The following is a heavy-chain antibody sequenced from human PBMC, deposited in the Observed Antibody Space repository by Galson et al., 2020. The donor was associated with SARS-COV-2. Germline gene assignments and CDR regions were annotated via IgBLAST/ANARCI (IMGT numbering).Heavy chain of an antibody. CDR1: GGSVSSGSYY. Sequence: SETLSLTCTVSGGSVSSGSYYWSWIRQPPGKGLEWIGYIYYSGSTNYNPSHKSRVTISVDTSKNQFSLKLSSVTAADTAVYYCARSPIYLGGNNWFDPWGQGTLVTVSS. V-gene: IGHV4-61*01. J-gene: IGHJ5*02. D-gene: IGHD2-21*01. CDR3: ARSPIYLGGNNWFDP. CDR2: IYYSGST.